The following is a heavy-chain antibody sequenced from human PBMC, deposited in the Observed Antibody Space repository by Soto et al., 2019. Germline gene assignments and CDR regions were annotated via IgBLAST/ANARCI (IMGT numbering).Heavy chain of an antibody. CDR1: GFSLSSSGMS. D-gene: IGHD3-22*01. CDR2: VYWNDDK. CDR3: AHMYYYDGSGYYPTSDY. Sequence: GAGPTLVNPTRTRTLTCTFSGFSLSSSGMSVGWFRQAPGKAPEWLSLVYWNDDKRYSPSLKSRLTISKDTSTNQVVLTMTNMDSVDTGTYYCAHMYYYDGSGYYPTSDYWGQGTQVTVSS. J-gene: IGHJ4*02. V-gene: IGHV2-5*01.